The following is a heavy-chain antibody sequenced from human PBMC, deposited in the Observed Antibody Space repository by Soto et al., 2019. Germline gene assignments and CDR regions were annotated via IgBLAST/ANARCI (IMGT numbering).Heavy chain of an antibody. D-gene: IGHD3-10*01. J-gene: IGHJ5*02. CDR3: ARARIRITMVQGGIRFDP. Sequence: QVQLVESGGGVVQPGRSLRLSCAASGFTFSSYAMHWVGQAPGKGLEWVAVISYDGSNKYYADTVKGRFTISRDNSKNTLYLQMNSLRAEDTAVYYCARARIRITMVQGGIRFDPWGQGTLVTVSS. CDR2: ISYDGSNK. CDR1: GFTFSSYA. V-gene: IGHV3-30-3*01.